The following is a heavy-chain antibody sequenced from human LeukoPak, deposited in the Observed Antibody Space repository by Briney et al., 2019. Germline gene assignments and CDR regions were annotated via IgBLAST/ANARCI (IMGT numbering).Heavy chain of an antibody. CDR1: GGTFISYA. CDR2: IIPIFGTA. J-gene: IGHJ6*02. V-gene: IGHV1-69*13. D-gene: IGHD3-3*01. CDR3: ARANDFWGGRTYYYGMDV. Sequence: GASVKVSCKASGGTFISYAISWVRQAPGQGLEWMGGIIPIFGTANYAQKFQGRVTITADESTSTAYMELSSLRSEDTAVYYCARANDFWGGRTYYYGMDVWGQGTTVTVSS.